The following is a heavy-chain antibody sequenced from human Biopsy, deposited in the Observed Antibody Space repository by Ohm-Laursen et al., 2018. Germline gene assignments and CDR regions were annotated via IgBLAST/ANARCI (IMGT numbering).Heavy chain of an antibody. Sequence: SLRLSCAASGFAFSYYGLHWVRQAPGKRLQWVAVMWSDGINKNYADSVKGRFTVSRDNSNNVLYLQMSSLRDEDSAVYYCARDDDTTGHYMILNHWGQGTLVTVSS. J-gene: IGHJ5*02. CDR2: MWSDGINK. D-gene: IGHD3-9*01. V-gene: IGHV3-33*01. CDR1: GFAFSYYG. CDR3: ARDDDTTGHYMILNH.